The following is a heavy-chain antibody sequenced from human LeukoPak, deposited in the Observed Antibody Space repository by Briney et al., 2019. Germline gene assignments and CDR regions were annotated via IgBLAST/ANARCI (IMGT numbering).Heavy chain of an antibody. V-gene: IGHV1-18*04. J-gene: IGHJ4*02. Sequence: ASVKVSCKASGYTFTGYYMHWVRQAPGQGLEWMGWISAYNGNTNYAQKLQGRVTMTTDTSTSTAYMELRSLRSDDTAVYYCARIDSGSYYYFDYWGQGTLVTVSS. D-gene: IGHD1-26*01. CDR2: ISAYNGNT. CDR3: ARIDSGSYYYFDY. CDR1: GYTFTGYY.